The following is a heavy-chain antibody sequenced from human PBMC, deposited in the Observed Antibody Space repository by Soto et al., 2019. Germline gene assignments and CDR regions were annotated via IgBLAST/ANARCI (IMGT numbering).Heavy chain of an antibody. CDR3: ARAARPLVTSYSLDV. D-gene: IGHD2-21*02. CDR2: INHSGTI. V-gene: IGHV4-34*01. CDR1: GGSFSGYY. J-gene: IGHJ6*02. Sequence: PSETLSLTCAVYGGSFSGYYWTWIRQPPGKGLEWIGEINHSGTINFNPSLKSRLTISLDTSKKHFSLKLSSVTDADTAAYYCARAARPLVTSYSLDVCGQGTTVTVSS.